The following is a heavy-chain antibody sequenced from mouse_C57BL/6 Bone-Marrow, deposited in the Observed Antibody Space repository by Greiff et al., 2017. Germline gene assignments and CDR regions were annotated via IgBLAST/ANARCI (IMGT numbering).Heavy chain of an antibody. J-gene: IGHJ3*01. CDR1: GYAFSSSW. CDR2: IYPGDGDT. V-gene: IGHV1-82*01. D-gene: IGHD1-1*01. Sequence: QVQLQQSGPELVKPGASVKISCKASGYAFSSSWMNWVKQRPGKGLEWIGRIYPGDGDTNYNGKFKGKATLTADKSSSTAYMQLSSLTSEDSAVYFCARYYYGSSYLFAYWGQGTLVTVSA. CDR3: ARYYYGSSYLFAY.